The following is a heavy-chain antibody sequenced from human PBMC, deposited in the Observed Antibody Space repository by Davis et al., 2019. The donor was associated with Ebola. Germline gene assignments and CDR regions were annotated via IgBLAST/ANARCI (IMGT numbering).Heavy chain of an antibody. CDR1: ASSFSGYY. J-gene: IGHJ6*02. Sequence: SETLSLTCAVYASSFSGYYLSLSRQRPGKGLEGVGEIKHSGSTNYNPSLKSRVTISVDKSKNQFSLKLSSVTAADTAVYYCARDESWELPGIYGMDVWGQGTTVTVSS. CDR3: ARDESWELPGIYGMDV. CDR2: IKHSGST. D-gene: IGHD1-26*01. V-gene: IGHV4-34*01.